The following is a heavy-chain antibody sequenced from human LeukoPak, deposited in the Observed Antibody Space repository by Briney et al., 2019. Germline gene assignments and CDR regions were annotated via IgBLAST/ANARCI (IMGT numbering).Heavy chain of an antibody. D-gene: IGHD2-21*02. V-gene: IGHV3-23*01. CDR3: AKESAYCGSDCRSLSDY. Sequence: GGSLRLSCAASGFTFSSYAMRWGRQAPGKGLEWVSVISGSGGSTYYADSVKGRFTISRDDSKNTLYLQMNSLRAEHTAVYYCAKESAYCGSDCRSLSDYWGQGTLVTVSS. J-gene: IGHJ4*02. CDR1: GFTFSSYA. CDR2: ISGSGGST.